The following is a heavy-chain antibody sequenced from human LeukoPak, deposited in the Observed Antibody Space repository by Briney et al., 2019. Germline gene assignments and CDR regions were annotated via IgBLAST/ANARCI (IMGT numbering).Heavy chain of an antibody. D-gene: IGHD5-18*01. J-gene: IGHJ4*02. V-gene: IGHV3-15*01. Sequence: RECLRLSCAASGFSFSIAWMTCVRPAPGKGLEWVGRIKSKTDGGTTDYSVPVQGRLTITRNNTKNTLYLQMNSLKSEDTAVYYCTTDPQHTAPLSYWGQGTLVTVSS. CDR2: IKSKTDGGTT. CDR1: GFSFSIAW. CDR3: TTDPQHTAPLSY.